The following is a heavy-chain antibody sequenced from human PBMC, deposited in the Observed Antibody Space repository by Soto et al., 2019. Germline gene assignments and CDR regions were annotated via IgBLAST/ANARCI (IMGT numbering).Heavy chain of an antibody. CDR2: ISGSGGST. V-gene: IGHV3-23*01. J-gene: IGHJ4*02. CDR3: ARGLNPLWLVSLFDY. Sequence: GGSLRLSCAASGFTFSSYAMSWVRQAPGKGLEWVSAISGSGGSTYYADSVKGRFTISRDNSKNTLYLQMNSLRAEDTAVYYCARGLNPLWLVSLFDYWGQGTLVTVSS. D-gene: IGHD6-19*01. CDR1: GFTFSSYA.